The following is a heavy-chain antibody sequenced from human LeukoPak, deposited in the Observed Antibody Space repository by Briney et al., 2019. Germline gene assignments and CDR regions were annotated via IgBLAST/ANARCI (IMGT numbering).Heavy chain of an antibody. CDR3: ARVFKWFFDY. D-gene: IGHD3-22*01. J-gene: IGHJ4*02. CDR1: GFTFSSYA. V-gene: IGHV3-53*01. Sequence: GGSLRLSCAASGFTFSSYAMSWVRQAPGKGLEWVSVIYSGGSTYYADSVKGRFTISRDNSKNTLYLQMNSLRAEDTAVYYCARVFKWFFDYWGQGTLVTVSS. CDR2: IYSGGST.